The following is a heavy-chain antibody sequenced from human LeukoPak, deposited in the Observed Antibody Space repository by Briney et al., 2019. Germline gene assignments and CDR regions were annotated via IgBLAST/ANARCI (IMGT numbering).Heavy chain of an antibody. D-gene: IGHD2-2*01. V-gene: IGHV4-61*02. J-gene: IGHJ6*03. Sequence: SQTLSLTCTVSGGSISSGSYYWSWIRQPAGKGLEWIGRIYTSGSTNYNPSLKSRVTISVDTSKNQFSLKLSSVTAADTAVYYCARFDGPLVVVPAARIGYYYYMDVWGKGTTVTVSS. CDR2: IYTSGST. CDR3: ARFDGPLVVVPAARIGYYYYMDV. CDR1: GGSISSGSYY.